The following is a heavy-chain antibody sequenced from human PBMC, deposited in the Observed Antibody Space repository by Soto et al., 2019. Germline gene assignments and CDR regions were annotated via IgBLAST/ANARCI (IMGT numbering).Heavy chain of an antibody. D-gene: IGHD3-3*02. V-gene: IGHV4-61*01. J-gene: IGHJ4*02. CDR3: AREFSNTPEAFDS. CDR2: IYHTGRT. CDR1: GGSVNSDNYY. Sequence: SETLSLTCTVSGGSVNSDNYYWSWIRHPPGKGLEWIGYIYHTGRTNYNPSLESRITISLDTSKNQFSLTLSSVTAADTALFYCAREFSNTPEAFDSWGQGALVTVSS.